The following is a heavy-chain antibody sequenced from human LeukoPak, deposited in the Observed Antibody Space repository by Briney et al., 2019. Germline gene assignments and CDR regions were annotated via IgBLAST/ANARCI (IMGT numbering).Heavy chain of an antibody. CDR3: ARDRGTWNDDGFDY. Sequence: PSETLSLTCTVSGGSISSYYWSWIRQPPGKGLEWLGYIYYSGSTNYNPSLKSRVTISVDTSKNQFSLKLSSVTAADTAAYYCARDRGTWNDDGFDYWGQGTLVTVSS. J-gene: IGHJ4*02. CDR1: GGSISSYY. CDR2: IYYSGST. V-gene: IGHV4-59*01. D-gene: IGHD1-1*01.